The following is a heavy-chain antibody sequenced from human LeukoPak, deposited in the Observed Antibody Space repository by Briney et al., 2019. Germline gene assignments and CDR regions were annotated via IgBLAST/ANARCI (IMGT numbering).Heavy chain of an antibody. CDR1: DFSVGSNY. D-gene: IGHD6-6*01. CDR2: IYSVGTT. V-gene: IGHV3-66*01. J-gene: IGHJ4*02. Sequence: PGGSLRLSCAASDFSVGSNYMTWVRQAPGKGLEWVSLIYSVGTTFYADSVKGRFTISRDTSKNTLYLQMNSLRAEDTAVYYCARDGVFRSSAPDYWGQGTLVTVSS. CDR3: ARDGVFRSSAPDY.